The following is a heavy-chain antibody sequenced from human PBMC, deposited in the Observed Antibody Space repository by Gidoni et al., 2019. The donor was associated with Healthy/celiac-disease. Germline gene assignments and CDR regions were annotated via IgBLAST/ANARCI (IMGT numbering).Heavy chain of an antibody. V-gene: IGHV4-61*01. CDR1: GGSVSSCSYY. CDR3: ARDRPNVDYYDSSANGMDV. J-gene: IGHJ6*02. Sequence: QVQLQESGPGLVKPSETLSLTCTVSGGSVSSCSYYWSWIRQPPGKGLEWIGYIYYSGSTNYNPSLKSRVTISVDTSKNQFSLKLSSVTAADTAVYYCARDRPNVDYYDSSANGMDVWGQGTTVTVSS. CDR2: IYYSGST. D-gene: IGHD3-22*01.